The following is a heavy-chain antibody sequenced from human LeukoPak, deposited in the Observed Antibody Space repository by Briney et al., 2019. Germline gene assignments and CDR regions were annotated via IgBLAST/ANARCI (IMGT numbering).Heavy chain of an antibody. CDR2: INAGNGNT. CDR1: GYTFTSYA. CDR3: ARDLLWFGELFPRFDY. V-gene: IGHV1-3*01. D-gene: IGHD3-10*01. Sequence: ASVKVSCKASGYTFTSYAMHWVRQAPGQRLEWMGWINAGNGNTKYSQKFQGRVTITRDTSASTAYMELSSLRSDDTAVYYCARDLLWFGELFPRFDYWGQGTLVTVSS. J-gene: IGHJ4*02.